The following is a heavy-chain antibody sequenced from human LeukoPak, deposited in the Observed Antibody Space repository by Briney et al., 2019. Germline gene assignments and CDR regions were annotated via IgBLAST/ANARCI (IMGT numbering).Heavy chain of an antibody. V-gene: IGHV1-8*01. CDR1: GYTFTIYD. CDR2: MNPNSGNT. CDR3: ARGIPSSIFGVVIILDYYYGMDV. Sequence: WASVNVSFTASGYTFTIYDINWVRQATGQGLEWMGWMNPNSGNTGYAQKFQGRVTMTRNTSISTAYMELSSLRSEDTAVYYCARGIPSSIFGVVIILDYYYGMDVWGQGTTVTVSS. J-gene: IGHJ6*02. D-gene: IGHD3-3*01.